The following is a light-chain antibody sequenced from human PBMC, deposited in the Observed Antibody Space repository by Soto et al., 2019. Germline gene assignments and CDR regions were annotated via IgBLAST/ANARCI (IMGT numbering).Light chain of an antibody. J-gene: IGKJ5*01. CDR1: QTISTY. CDR3: QQSYRTPIT. V-gene: IGKV1-39*01. CDR2: AAS. Sequence: DIQMTQSPSPLSASVGDRVTITCWTSQTISTYLNWYQHKPGKAPEVLIYAASNLQSGVPSRFSGSGSGTDFTLTISSLQPADSATYYCQQSYRTPITFGQGTRLEI.